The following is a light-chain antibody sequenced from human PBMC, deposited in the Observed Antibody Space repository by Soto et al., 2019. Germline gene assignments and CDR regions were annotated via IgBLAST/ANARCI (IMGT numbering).Light chain of an antibody. Sequence: DIQMTQSPSSLSASVGDRVTITCRASQGIRNHLAWYQQKPGTAPKHLIFAASLLQSGVPSRFSGGGSGAEFTLTISSLQPEDFATYYCQQYTSAPPLTFGGGTRVEIK. J-gene: IGKJ4*01. CDR2: AAS. CDR1: QGIRNH. CDR3: QQYTSAPPLT. V-gene: IGKV1-27*01.